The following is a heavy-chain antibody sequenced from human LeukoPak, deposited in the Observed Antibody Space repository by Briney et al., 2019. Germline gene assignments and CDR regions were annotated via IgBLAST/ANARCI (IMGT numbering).Heavy chain of an antibody. J-gene: IGHJ3*02. CDR3: ARDRGTYYYDTTSHYDAFDI. D-gene: IGHD3-22*01. CDR2: IKQDGSEK. Sequence: GGSLRLSCATSGFTFRTYWMSWVRQAPGKGLEWVANIKQDGSEKYYVDSVKGRFTISRDNAKTSLFLQKNSLSVEDTALYYCARDRGTYYYDTTSHYDAFDIWGQGTMVTVSS. V-gene: IGHV3-7*01. CDR1: GFTFRTYW.